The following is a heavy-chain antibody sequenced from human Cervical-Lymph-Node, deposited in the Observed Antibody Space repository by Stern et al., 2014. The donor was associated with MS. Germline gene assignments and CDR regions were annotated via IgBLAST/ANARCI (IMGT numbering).Heavy chain of an antibody. V-gene: IGHV1-69*06. Sequence: QVQLVQSGADVKKPGSSVRVSCKASGGISWLRQAPGQGLEWMGGIISFVGTGTVNYAQNFQGRLTIIADTSTNTTYMELSSLRFDDTAVYYGARGGGDNWFDPWGQGTLVSVSS. CDR2: IISFVGTGTV. D-gene: IGHD3-16*01. J-gene: IGHJ5*02. CDR3: ARGGGDNWFDP. CDR1: GG.